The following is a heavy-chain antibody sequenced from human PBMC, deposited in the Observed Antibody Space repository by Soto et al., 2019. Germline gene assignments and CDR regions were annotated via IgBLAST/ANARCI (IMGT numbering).Heavy chain of an antibody. CDR1: GFTFTSSA. D-gene: IGHD1-1*01. V-gene: IGHV1-58*02. Sequence: ASVKVSCKASGFTFTSSAMQWVRQARGQRLEWMGWIVVGSGNTNYAQKFQERVTITRDMSTSTAYMELSSLRSEDTAVYYCAAERYWGTTGTTQLDYWGQGTLGTVSS. J-gene: IGHJ4*02. CDR3: AAERYWGTTGTTQLDY. CDR2: IVVGSGNT.